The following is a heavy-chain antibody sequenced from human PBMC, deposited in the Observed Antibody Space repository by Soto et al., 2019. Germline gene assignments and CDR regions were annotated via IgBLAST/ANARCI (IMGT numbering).Heavy chain of an antibody. CDR2: IKEDGSEK. J-gene: IGHJ5*02. D-gene: IGHD2-21*01. Sequence: GGSLRLSCAVSGFTFSSYCMNWVRQAPGKGLEWVANIKEDGSEKYYVDSVKGRFTISRDNAKNSLYLQMNSLRAEDTAVYYCARDPEGDNWFDPWGQGTLVTVSS. CDR1: GFTFSSYC. V-gene: IGHV3-7*03. CDR3: ARDPEGDNWFDP.